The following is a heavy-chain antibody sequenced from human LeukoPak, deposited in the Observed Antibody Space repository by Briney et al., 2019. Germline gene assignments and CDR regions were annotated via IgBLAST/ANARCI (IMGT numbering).Heavy chain of an antibody. CDR1: GFTFSSYG. Sequence: PGGSLRLSCAASGFTFSSYGMHWVRQAPGKGLEWVAVIWYDGSNKYYADSVKGRFTISRDNSKNTLYLQMNSLRAEDTAVYYCARLRNYYDSSGYYSKRASELDVWGQGTTITVSS. J-gene: IGHJ6*02. CDR3: ARLRNYYDSSGYYSKRASELDV. CDR2: IWYDGSNK. D-gene: IGHD3-22*01. V-gene: IGHV3-33*01.